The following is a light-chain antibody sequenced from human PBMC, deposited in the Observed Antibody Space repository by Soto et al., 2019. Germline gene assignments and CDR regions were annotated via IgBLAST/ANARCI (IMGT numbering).Light chain of an antibody. J-gene: IGKJ1*01. CDR2: DAS. Sequence: EIVLTQCPATLSLSPGERATLSCRASQSVSSYLAWYQQKPGQAPRLLIYDASSRATGIPDRFSGSGSGTDFTLTISRLEPEDFAVYYCQQYGSSPPTFGQGTKVDTK. CDR3: QQYGSSPPT. V-gene: IGKV3-20*01. CDR1: QSVSSY.